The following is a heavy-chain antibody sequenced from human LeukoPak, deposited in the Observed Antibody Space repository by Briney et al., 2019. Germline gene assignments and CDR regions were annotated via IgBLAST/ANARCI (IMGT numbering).Heavy chain of an antibody. CDR2: ISTIGIT. Sequence: PSQTLSLTCTVSSGSISSSNYYWSWIRQPAGGGLEWIGRISTIGITNYNPSLISRVTISIDTSKNQFSLKLSSVTAADTAVYYCARHRSKWLQSSFDYWGQGTLVTVSS. D-gene: IGHD5-24*01. J-gene: IGHJ4*02. CDR1: SGSISSSNYY. CDR3: ARHRSKWLQSSFDY. V-gene: IGHV4-61*02.